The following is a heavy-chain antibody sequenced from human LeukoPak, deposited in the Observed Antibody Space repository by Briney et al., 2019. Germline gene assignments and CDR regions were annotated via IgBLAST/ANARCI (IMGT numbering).Heavy chain of an antibody. CDR1: GGTFSSYA. D-gene: IGHD1-26*01. V-gene: IGHV1-69*13. Sequence: ASVKVSCKASGGTFSSYAISWVRQAPGQGLEWMGGIIPIFGTANYAQKFQGRVTITADESTSTAYMELSSLRSEDTAVYYCARVYSGLPKPLPSPQFDCWGQGTLVTVSS. CDR2: IIPIFGTA. J-gene: IGHJ4*02. CDR3: ARVYSGLPKPLPSPQFDC.